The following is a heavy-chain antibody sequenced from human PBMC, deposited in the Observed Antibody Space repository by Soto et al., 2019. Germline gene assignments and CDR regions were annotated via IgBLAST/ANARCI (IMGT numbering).Heavy chain of an antibody. Sequence: SETLSLACTVSGGSISSGGYYWSWIRQHPGKGLEWIGYIYYSGSTYYNPSLKSRVTISVDTSKNQFSLKLSSVTAADTAVYYCARELSSSGPDYYYGMDVWGQGTTVTVSS. J-gene: IGHJ6*02. CDR2: IYYSGST. V-gene: IGHV4-31*03. D-gene: IGHD6-6*01. CDR3: ARELSSSGPDYYYGMDV. CDR1: GGSISSGGYY.